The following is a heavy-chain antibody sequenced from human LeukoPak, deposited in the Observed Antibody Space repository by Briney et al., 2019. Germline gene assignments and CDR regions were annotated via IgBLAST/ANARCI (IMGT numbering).Heavy chain of an antibody. Sequence: ASVKVSCKXSGYTFTSYGISWVRQAPGQGLEGMGWISAYNGNTNYAQKLQGRVTMTTDTSTSTAYMELRSLRSDDTAVYYCARGPITYYDYVWGSYPSRNYFDYWGQGTLVTVSS. CDR3: ARGPITYYDYVWGSYPSRNYFDY. CDR1: GYTFTSYG. J-gene: IGHJ4*02. V-gene: IGHV1-18*01. D-gene: IGHD3-16*02. CDR2: ISAYNGNT.